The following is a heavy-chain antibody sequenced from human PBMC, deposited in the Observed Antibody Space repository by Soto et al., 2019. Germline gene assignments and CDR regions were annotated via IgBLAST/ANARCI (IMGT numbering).Heavy chain of an antibody. CDR2: INHSGST. D-gene: IGHD1-26*01. J-gene: IGHJ5*02. V-gene: IGHV4-34*01. CDR1: GGSFSGYY. Sequence: PSETLSLTCAVYGGSFSGYYWIWIRQPPGKGLEWIGEINHSGSTNYNPSLKSRVTISVDTSKNQFSLKLSSVTAADTAVYYCATLYSGSYYWFDPWGQGTLVTVSS. CDR3: ATLYSGSYYWFDP.